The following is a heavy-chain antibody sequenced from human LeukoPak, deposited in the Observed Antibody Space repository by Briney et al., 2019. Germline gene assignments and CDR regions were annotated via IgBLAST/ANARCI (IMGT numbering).Heavy chain of an antibody. V-gene: IGHV4-34*01. CDR3: ARTNVSVVGAKGDYFDY. Sequence: SETLSLTCAVYGGSFSGYYWSWIRQPPGKGLEWIGEINHSGSTNYNPSLKSRVTISVDTSKNQFSLKLSSVTAADTAVYYCARTNVSVVGAKGDYFDYWGQGTLVTVSS. CDR2: INHSGST. CDR1: GGSFSGYY. D-gene: IGHD2-15*01. J-gene: IGHJ4*02.